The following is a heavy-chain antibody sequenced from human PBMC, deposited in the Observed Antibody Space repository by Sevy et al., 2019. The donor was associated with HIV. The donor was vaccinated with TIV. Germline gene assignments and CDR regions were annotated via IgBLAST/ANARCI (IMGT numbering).Heavy chain of an antibody. CDR2: ISYDGSNK. CDR1: GFTFSSYG. Sequence: GGSLRLSCAASGFTFSSYGMHWVRHAPGKGLEWVAVISYDGSNKYYADSVKGRFTISRDNSKNTLYLQMNSLRAEDTAVYYCAKDSGGAMGSFDYWGQGTLVTVSS. D-gene: IGHD5-18*01. J-gene: IGHJ4*02. CDR3: AKDSGGAMGSFDY. V-gene: IGHV3-30*18.